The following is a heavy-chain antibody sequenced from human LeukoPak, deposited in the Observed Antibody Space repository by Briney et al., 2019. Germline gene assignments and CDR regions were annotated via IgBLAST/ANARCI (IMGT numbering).Heavy chain of an antibody. Sequence: GGSLRLSCAASGFTFSSYSMNWVRQAPGKGLDWVSYISSSSSTIYYADSVKGRFTISRDNANNSLYLQMNSLRAEDTAVYYCIVLAVAGTFGFDYWGQGTLVTVSS. CDR1: GFTFSSYS. CDR3: IVLAVAGTFGFDY. D-gene: IGHD6-19*01. CDR2: ISSSSSTI. J-gene: IGHJ4*02. V-gene: IGHV3-48*01.